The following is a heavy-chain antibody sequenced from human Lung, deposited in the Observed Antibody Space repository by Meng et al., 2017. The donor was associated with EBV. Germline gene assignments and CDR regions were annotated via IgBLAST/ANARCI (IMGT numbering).Heavy chain of an antibody. CDR1: GGYLRAYY. CDR3: ARLYRGGWYL. Sequence: QLHAWGAGLLKPSYTSSLTCAVYGGYLRAYYWSWSRQPPGKGLEWIGEINRSGSTNYNPSLKSRLTVSMDTSKNQFSLKLSSVTAADTAVYYCARLYRGGWYLWGRGTLVTVSS. J-gene: IGHJ4*02. CDR2: INRSGST. D-gene: IGHD6-19*01. V-gene: IGHV4-34*01.